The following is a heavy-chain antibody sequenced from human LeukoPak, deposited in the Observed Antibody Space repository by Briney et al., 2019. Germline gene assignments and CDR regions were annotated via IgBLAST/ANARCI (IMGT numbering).Heavy chain of an antibody. CDR2: IYHSGST. Sequence: PSETLSLTCTVSGYSISSGYYWGWIRQPPGKGLEWIGSIYHSGSTYYNPSLKSRVTISVDTSKNQFSLKLSSVTAADTAVYYCARGVVPAATYYYYMDVWGKGTTVTISS. CDR3: ARGVVPAATYYYYMDV. CDR1: GYSISSGYY. J-gene: IGHJ6*03. D-gene: IGHD2-2*01. V-gene: IGHV4-38-2*02.